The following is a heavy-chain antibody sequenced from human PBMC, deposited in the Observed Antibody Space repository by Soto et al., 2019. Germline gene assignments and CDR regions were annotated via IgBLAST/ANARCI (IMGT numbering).Heavy chain of an antibody. CDR3: ARVGHLGFCSSSSCYDAFDI. CDR2: LTGDGGDT. CDR1: GFSFSNYA. J-gene: IGHJ3*02. D-gene: IGHD2-2*01. V-gene: IGHV3-23*01. Sequence: EVQLLESGGGLVQPGGSLRLSCAASGFSFSNYAMTWVRQAPGKGLEWVSTLTGDGGDTYYADSVKGRFTISRDNSKNALFLQMNSLRAEDTAVYYCARVGHLGFCSSSSCYDAFDIWGQGTMVTVSS.